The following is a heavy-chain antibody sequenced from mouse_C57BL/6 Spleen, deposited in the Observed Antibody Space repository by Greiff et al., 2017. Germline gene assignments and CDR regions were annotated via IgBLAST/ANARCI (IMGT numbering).Heavy chain of an antibody. Sequence: VQLQQPGAELVKPGASVKLSCKASGYTFTSYWMHWVKQRPGQGLEWIGMIHPNSGSTNYNEKFKSKATLTVDKSSSTAYMQLSSLTSEDSAVYYCARAGNYYDYDGWFAYWGQGTLVTVSA. CDR2: IHPNSGST. V-gene: IGHV1-64*01. CDR1: GYTFTSYW. CDR3: ARAGNYYDYDGWFAY. D-gene: IGHD2-4*01. J-gene: IGHJ3*01.